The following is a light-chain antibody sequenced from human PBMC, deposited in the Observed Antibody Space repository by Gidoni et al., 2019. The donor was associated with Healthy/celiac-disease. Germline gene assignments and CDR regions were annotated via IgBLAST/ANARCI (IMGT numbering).Light chain of an antibody. V-gene: IGKV1-8*01. CDR2: AAS. J-gene: IGKJ2*01. Sequence: AIRMTQSPSSLSASTGDRVTITCRASQGISSYLAWYQQKPGKAPKLLIYAASTLQSGVPSRFSGSGSGTDFTLTISCLQSEDFATYYCQQYYSYYPYTFXQXTKLEIK. CDR1: QGISSY. CDR3: QQYYSYYPYT.